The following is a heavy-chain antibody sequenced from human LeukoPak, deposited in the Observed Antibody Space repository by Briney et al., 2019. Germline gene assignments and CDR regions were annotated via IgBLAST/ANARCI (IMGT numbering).Heavy chain of an antibody. CDR3: ARDLVQLWSKDY. J-gene: IGHJ4*02. Sequence: GGSLRLSCAASGFTFKTYTMNWVRQAPGKGLEWASYISSSGRNIYYADSVNGRFTISRDNAKNSLYLQMNSLRAEDTAVYYCARDLVQLWSKDYWGQGTLVTVSS. D-gene: IGHD5-18*01. CDR2: ISSSGRNI. V-gene: IGHV3-48*03. CDR1: GFTFKTYT.